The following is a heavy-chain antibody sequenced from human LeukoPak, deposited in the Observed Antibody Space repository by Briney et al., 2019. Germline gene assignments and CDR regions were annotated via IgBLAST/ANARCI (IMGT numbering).Heavy chain of an antibody. J-gene: IGHJ4*02. CDR1: GFTFRNAW. CDR3: ATDRLHYYESRGDYPFDY. V-gene: IGHV3-15*07. D-gene: IGHD3-22*01. Sequence: PGGSLRLSCAASGFTFRNAWLNWVRQAPGKGLEWVGRIQIQTDGGTTDYAAHVKRKFTISRHESKITPYQQMDSLKTGDTSVYYCATDRLHYYESRGDYPFDYWGEGALVTDSS. CDR2: IQIQTDGGTT.